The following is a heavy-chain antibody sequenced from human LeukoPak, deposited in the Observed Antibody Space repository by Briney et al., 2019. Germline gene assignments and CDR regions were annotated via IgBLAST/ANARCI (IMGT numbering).Heavy chain of an antibody. CDR1: GFVFSNYG. V-gene: IGHV3-33*01. Sequence: GRSLRLSCAASGFVFSNYGMHWVRQAPGKGLEWVAVIWYDGSNKYYADSVKGRFTISRDNSKNTLYLQMNSLRAENTAVYYCAARGDALDYWGQGTLVTVSS. CDR3: AARGDALDY. CDR2: IWYDGSNK. J-gene: IGHJ4*02. D-gene: IGHD2-21*01.